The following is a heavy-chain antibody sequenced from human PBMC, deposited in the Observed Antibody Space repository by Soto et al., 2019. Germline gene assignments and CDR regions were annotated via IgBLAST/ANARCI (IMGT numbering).Heavy chain of an antibody. J-gene: IGHJ4*02. CDR2: ISGSGGST. Sequence: EVQLLESGGGLVQPGGSLRLSCAASGFTFSSYAMSWVRQAPGKGLEWVSTISGSGGSTYYADSVKGRFTISRDNSMNTLYLQMNSLRAEDTAVYYCAKSASSSITMVRGVIGYYFDYWGQGTLVTVSS. D-gene: IGHD3-10*01. CDR3: AKSASSSITMVRGVIGYYFDY. CDR1: GFTFSSYA. V-gene: IGHV3-23*01.